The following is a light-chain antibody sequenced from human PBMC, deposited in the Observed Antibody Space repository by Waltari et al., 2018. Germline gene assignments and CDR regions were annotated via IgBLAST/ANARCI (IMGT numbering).Light chain of an antibody. Sequence: SPGQSITISCTRTSSDVGAYDYVSWYQQYPGKAPQLVIHDVSSRPSGTSDRFSGSKSGNTASLIISGLQADDEADYYCSSYTASRHYVFGTGTKVTVL. CDR1: SSDVGAYDY. CDR2: DVS. J-gene: IGLJ1*01. V-gene: IGLV2-14*03. CDR3: SSYTASRHYV.